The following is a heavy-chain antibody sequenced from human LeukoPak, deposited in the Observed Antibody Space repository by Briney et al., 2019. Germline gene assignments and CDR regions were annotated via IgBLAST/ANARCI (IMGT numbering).Heavy chain of an antibody. V-gene: IGHV3-23*01. CDR1: GFTFSGYA. Sequence: GGSLRLSCAASGFTFSGYAMSWVRQAPGKGLEWVSAISGSGGSTYYADSVKGRFTISRDNSKNTLYLQMNSLRAEDTAVYYCAKERTYDSSGYYDYWGQGTLVTVSS. D-gene: IGHD3-22*01. CDR2: ISGSGGST. CDR3: AKERTYDSSGYYDY. J-gene: IGHJ4*02.